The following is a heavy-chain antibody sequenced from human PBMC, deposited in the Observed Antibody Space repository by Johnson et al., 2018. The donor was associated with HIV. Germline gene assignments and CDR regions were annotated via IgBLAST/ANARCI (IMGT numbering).Heavy chain of an antibody. CDR1: GFTFSNYW. V-gene: IGHV3-7*03. D-gene: IGHD6-13*01. CDR2: IKQDGSDT. J-gene: IGHJ3*02. Sequence: EMQLVESGGGLVQPGGSLRLSCAASGFTFSNYWMSWVRQAPGKGLEWVANIKQDGSDTYYVDSVKGRFTISRDNAKNSLYLQMNSLRAEDTAVYYCAKEEGLAAAGTGEAFDIWGQGTMVTVSS. CDR3: AKEEGLAAAGTGEAFDI.